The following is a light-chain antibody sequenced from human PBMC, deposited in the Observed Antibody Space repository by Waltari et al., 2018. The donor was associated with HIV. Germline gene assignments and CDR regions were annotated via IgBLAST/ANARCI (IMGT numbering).Light chain of an antibody. CDR1: GSDVGAYVF. CDR3: VSYKTDKIYV. V-gene: IGLV2-14*01. J-gene: IGLJ1*01. CDR2: EVN. Sequence: QSALTQPASVSGSPGQSITISCTGTGSDVGAYVFVSWYQQHPDKAPKLIISEVNNRPSGVSHRFSGSKSDNTASLTISGLQADDEADYYCVSYKTDKIYVFGTGTRVTVL.